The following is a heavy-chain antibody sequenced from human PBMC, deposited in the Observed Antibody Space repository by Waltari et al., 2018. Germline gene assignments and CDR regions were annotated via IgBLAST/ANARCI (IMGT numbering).Heavy chain of an antibody. J-gene: IGHJ3*02. CDR1: GMTLSSYA. V-gene: IGHV3-30*01. CDR2: TSFDGGNK. Sequence: QVHLVESGGGVVQPGKSLRLSCAASGMTLSSYAMHWVRQAPGQGLEWVALTSFDGGNKFYAESVKGRFTISRDNSKNTLYLEMNSLRAEDTAIYYCVSSAAGTRLSDAFNIWGQGTMVT. D-gene: IGHD6-13*01. CDR3: VSSAAGTRLSDAFNI.